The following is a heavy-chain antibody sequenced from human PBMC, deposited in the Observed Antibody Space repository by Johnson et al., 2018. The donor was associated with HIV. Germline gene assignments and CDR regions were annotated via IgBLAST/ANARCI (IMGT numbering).Heavy chain of an antibody. CDR2: IWYDGSNK. Sequence: QVQLVESGGGVVQPGRSLRLSCAASGFNFSNYGMYWVRQAPGKGLEWVAVIWYDGSNKYYANSVTGRFIISRDNSKNTLYLQMNSLRAEDTAVYYCAKGASGSQRRGAFHIWGQGTMVTVSS. CDR3: AKGASGSQRRGAFHI. CDR1: GFNFSNYG. J-gene: IGHJ3*02. D-gene: IGHD1-26*01. V-gene: IGHV3-33*06.